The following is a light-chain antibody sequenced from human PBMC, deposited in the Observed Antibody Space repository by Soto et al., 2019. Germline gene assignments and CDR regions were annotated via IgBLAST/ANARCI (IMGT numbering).Light chain of an antibody. CDR1: QNVSSNL. Sequence: TVLTQSPGTLSLSPGERATLSCMASQNVSSNLLDCYQQHPGQAPRLLIYGASSRATSIPDRFRGSGSGTDFSLTNRRLEPDDFAVYYCQKYGNFWTFGQGTKVDIK. V-gene: IGKV3-20*01. J-gene: IGKJ1*01. CDR2: GAS. CDR3: QKYGNFWT.